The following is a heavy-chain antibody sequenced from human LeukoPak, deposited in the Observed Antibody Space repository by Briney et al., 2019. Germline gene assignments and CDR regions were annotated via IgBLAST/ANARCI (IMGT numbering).Heavy chain of an antibody. Sequence: SETLSLTCAAFGGSLSNYYWNWLRQSPGKGLEWIGEINHSGYTNYNPSLKSRVTISKERSENQFSLKLTSVTAADTAVYYCARGRRDYPSYYDYYYYMDVWGKGTTVTVSS. D-gene: IGHD4/OR15-4a*01. CDR1: GGSLSNYY. CDR2: INHSGYT. CDR3: ARGRRDYPSYYDYYYYMDV. V-gene: IGHV4-34*01. J-gene: IGHJ6*03.